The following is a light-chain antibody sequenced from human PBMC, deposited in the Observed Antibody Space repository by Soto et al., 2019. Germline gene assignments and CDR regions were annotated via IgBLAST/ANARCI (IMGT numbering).Light chain of an antibody. V-gene: IGLV6-57*04. CDR1: SGSIASNY. CDR2: EDN. J-gene: IGLJ2*01. Sequence: NFMLTQPHSVSESPGKTVTISCTRRSGSIASNYVQWYQQRPGSAPTTVIYEDNQRPSGVPDRFSGSIDSSSNSASLTISGLKTEDEADYYCQSYDSSSPVVFGGGTKLTVL. CDR3: QSYDSSSPVV.